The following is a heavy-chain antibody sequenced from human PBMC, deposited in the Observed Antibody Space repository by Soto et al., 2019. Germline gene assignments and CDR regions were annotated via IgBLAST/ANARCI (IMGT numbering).Heavy chain of an antibody. D-gene: IGHD3-3*01. V-gene: IGHV3-30-3*01. Sequence: GGSLRLSSAASGFTFSSYAMHWVRQAPGKGLEWVAVISYDGSNKYYADPVKGRFTIPRDNSKNTLYLQMNSLRAEDTAVYYWARETYYDFWSGPYYGMDVWGQGTTVTVSS. J-gene: IGHJ6*02. CDR3: ARETYYDFWSGPYYGMDV. CDR1: GFTFSSYA. CDR2: ISYDGSNK.